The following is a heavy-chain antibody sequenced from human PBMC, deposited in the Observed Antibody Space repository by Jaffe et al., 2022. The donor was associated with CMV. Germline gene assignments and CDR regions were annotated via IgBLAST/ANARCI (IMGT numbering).Heavy chain of an antibody. V-gene: IGHV3-23*01. Sequence: EVQLLESGGGLVQPGGSLRLSCAASGFTFSSYAMSWVRQAPGKGLEWVSAISGSGGSTYYADSVKGRFTISRDNSKNTLYLQMNSLRAEDTAVYYCAKAPDSSSWLGDYNWFDPWGQGTLVTVSS. J-gene: IGHJ5*02. D-gene: IGHD6-13*01. CDR1: GFTFSSYA. CDR3: AKAPDSSSWLGDYNWFDP. CDR2: ISGSGGST.